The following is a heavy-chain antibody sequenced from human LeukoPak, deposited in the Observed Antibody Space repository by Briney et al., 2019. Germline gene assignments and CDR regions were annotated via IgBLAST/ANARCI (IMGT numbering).Heavy chain of an antibody. Sequence: PGGSLRLSCAASGFTFSSYSMNWVRQAPGKGLEWVSAISGSGGSTYYADSVRGRFTISRDNSKNTLYLQMNSLRAEDTAVYHCAKILNPSRPATLEEYFHHWGQGTLVTVSS. CDR3: AKILNPSRPATLEEYFHH. V-gene: IGHV3-23*01. J-gene: IGHJ1*01. D-gene: IGHD1-26*01. CDR1: GFTFSSYS. CDR2: ISGSGGST.